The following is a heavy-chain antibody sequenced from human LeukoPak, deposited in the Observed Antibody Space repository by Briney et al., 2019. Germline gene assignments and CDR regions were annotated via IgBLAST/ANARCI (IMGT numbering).Heavy chain of an antibody. Sequence: GGSLRLSCAALGFTFSTYGMSWVRQAPGKGLDWVSTISDGGSDTHYADSVKGRFTISRDNSKNTVYLQINSLRAEDSAVYYCAKALYGDYGRFDYWGQGTLVTVSS. CDR3: AKALYGDYGRFDY. CDR2: ISDGGSDT. CDR1: GFTFSTYG. J-gene: IGHJ4*02. D-gene: IGHD4-17*01. V-gene: IGHV3-23*01.